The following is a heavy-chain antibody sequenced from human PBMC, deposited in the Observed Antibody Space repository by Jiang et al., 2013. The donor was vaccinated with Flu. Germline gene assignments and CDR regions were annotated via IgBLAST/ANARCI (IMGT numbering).Heavy chain of an antibody. V-gene: IGHV5-51*01. Sequence: GAEVKKPGESLKISCKGSGYSFSSYWIGWVRQMPGKGLEWMGIIYPGDSDTRYSPSFEGQVTISADKSIRTAYLQWNSLKASDTAMYYCARQLGSGWSQVDYWGQGTLVTVSS. CDR2: IYPGDSDT. D-gene: IGHD6-19*01. CDR1: GYSFSSYW. J-gene: IGHJ4*02. CDR3: ARQLGSGWSQVDY.